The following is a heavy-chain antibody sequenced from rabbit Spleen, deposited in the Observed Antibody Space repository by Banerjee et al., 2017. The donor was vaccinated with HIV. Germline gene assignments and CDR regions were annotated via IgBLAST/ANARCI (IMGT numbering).Heavy chain of an antibody. CDR1: GIDLMSNA. Sequence: QEQLKETGGGLVQPGGSLTLTCTASGIDLMSNAMSWVRQAPGKGLEWIGDIYPVFGITNYASWVNGRFTISSDNAQNTVDLQINSLTAADTATYFYARIPRYYSHGYRGYTYAAVFNLWGPGTLVTVS. J-gene: IGHJ4*01. V-gene: IGHV1S47*01. D-gene: IGHD6-1*01. CDR2: IYPVFGIT. CDR3: ARIPRYYSHGYRGYTYAAVFNL.